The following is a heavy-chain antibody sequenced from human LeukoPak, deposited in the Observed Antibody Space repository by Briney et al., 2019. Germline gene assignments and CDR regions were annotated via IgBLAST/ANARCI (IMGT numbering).Heavy chain of an antibody. Sequence: GGSLRLSCAASGFTFSSYSMNWVRQAPGKGLEWVSYISSSGSTIYYADSVKGRFTISRDNAKNSLYLQMNSLRAEDTAVYYCARDGYCSGGSCYPSGWFDPWGQGTLVTVSS. CDR1: GFTFSSYS. CDR3: ARDGYCSGGSCYPSGWFDP. D-gene: IGHD2-15*01. V-gene: IGHV3-48*04. CDR2: ISSSGSTI. J-gene: IGHJ5*02.